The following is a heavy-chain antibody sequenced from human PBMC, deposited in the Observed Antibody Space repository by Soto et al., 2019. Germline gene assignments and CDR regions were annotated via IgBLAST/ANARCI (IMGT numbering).Heavy chain of an antibody. V-gene: IGHV3-74*01. CDR3: ARGDCVGGTCYSLEGSFYYYMDV. J-gene: IGHJ6*03. Sequence: EVKLVESGGGLVQPGGSLRLSCAASGFTFSHYWMYWVRQAPGKGLVWVSRINSDGSVSSYADSVKGRLTISRDNVKNTRYLQMNSLRAEDTAVYYCARGDCVGGTCYSLEGSFYYYMDVWGKGTTVTVFS. CDR2: INSDGSVS. CDR1: GFTFSHYW. D-gene: IGHD2-15*01.